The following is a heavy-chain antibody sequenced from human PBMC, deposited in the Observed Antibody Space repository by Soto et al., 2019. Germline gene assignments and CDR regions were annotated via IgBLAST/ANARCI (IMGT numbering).Heavy chain of an antibody. V-gene: IGHV4-38-2*01. CDR1: GFFISSGNY. CDR2: IFHGGNT. J-gene: IGHJ3*01. Sequence: KTSETLSLTCAVSGFFISSGNYWGWIRKPPGKGLEWIGSIFHGGNTYYNPSLKSRVTISVDMSKNQFSLKLNSVTAADTAVYYCERARWYDAFDVWGQGTVVTVSS. CDR3: ERARWYDAFDV. D-gene: IGHD6-13*01.